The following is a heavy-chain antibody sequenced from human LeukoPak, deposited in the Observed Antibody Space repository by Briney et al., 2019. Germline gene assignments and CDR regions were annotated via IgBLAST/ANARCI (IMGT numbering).Heavy chain of an antibody. V-gene: IGHV1-3*03. J-gene: IGHJ4*02. D-gene: IGHD5-24*01. CDR3: AIRDGHTDH. CDR1: GYSFTNYA. Sequence: GASVKVSCKTSGYSFTNYAMHWVRQAPGQTIEWLAWINPANGYTRYSQHFQDRVTVSSDTSADTAYMELRSLRSEDKAIYYCAIRDGHTDHWGQGTLATVSS. CDR2: INPANGYT.